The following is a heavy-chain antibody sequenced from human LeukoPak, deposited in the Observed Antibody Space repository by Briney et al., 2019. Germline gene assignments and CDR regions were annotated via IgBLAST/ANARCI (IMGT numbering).Heavy chain of an antibody. J-gene: IGHJ4*02. CDR2: ISCNGANT. V-gene: IGHV3-23*01. D-gene: IGHD3-10*01. CDR1: GFTVSSNY. CDR3: VARNGYHYAFDY. Sequence: GGSLRLSCAASGFTVSSNYMSWVRQAPGKGLEWVSGISCNGANTDSADSVEGRFTISRDNSKDTLYLEMTNLRAEDAAVYYCVARNGYHYAFDYWGQGTQVVVSS.